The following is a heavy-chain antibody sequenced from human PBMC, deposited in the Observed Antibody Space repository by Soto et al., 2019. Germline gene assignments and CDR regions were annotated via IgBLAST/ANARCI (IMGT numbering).Heavy chain of an antibody. CDR2: ISGSGDKS. CDR3: AKDYASTWYWYFDP. CDR1: GFSFSNFA. J-gene: IGHJ5*02. Sequence: GSLRLSCAAAGFSFSNFAMCWVRQAPGTGLEWVSSISGSGDKSYYLDSVKGRFTISRDNSKNTLYRQMNSLGAEDTAVYFCAKDYASTWYWYFDPWGQGTLVTVSS. D-gene: IGHD6-13*01. V-gene: IGHV3-23*01.